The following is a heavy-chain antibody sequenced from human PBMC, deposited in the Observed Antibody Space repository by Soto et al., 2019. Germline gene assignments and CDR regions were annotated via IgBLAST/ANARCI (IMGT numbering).Heavy chain of an antibody. V-gene: IGHV1-2*02. CDR2: INPNSGDT. CDR1: GYAFTGYS. J-gene: IGHJ4*02. D-gene: IGHD5-18*01. Sequence: XSVKVSCKSSGYAFTGYSIRWVRQAPGQGLEWMGWINPNSGDTNYAQKFQGRVTMTRDTSFSTAYMELSSLRSDDTAVYYCATRYSYVHFWGQGTLVTVSS. CDR3: ATRYSYVHF.